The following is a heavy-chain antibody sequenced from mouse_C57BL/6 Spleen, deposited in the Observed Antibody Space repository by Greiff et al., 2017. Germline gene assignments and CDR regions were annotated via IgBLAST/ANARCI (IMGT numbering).Heavy chain of an antibody. CDR1: GFNIKDYY. J-gene: IGHJ2*01. D-gene: IGHD1-1*01. CDR3: ARGPILRFYFDY. Sequence: EVQLQQSGAELVKPGASVKLSCKASGFNIKDYYMHWVKQRPEHGLEWIGRIDPEDGETNYAPKFQGKATITADTSSNTAYMQLSSLTSEDTAVYYCARGPILRFYFDYWGQGTTLTVSS. CDR2: IDPEDGET. V-gene: IGHV14-2*01.